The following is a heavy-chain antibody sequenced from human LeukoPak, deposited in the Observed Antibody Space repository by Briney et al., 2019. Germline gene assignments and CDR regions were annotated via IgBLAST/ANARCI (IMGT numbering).Heavy chain of an antibody. Sequence: PSEILSLTCTVSGGSISSSSYYWGWIRQPPGKGLEWIGSIYYSGSTYYNPSLKSRVTISVDTSKNQFSLKLSSVTAADTAVYYCARAGYSYGYYYYYMDVWGKGTTVTVSS. J-gene: IGHJ6*03. V-gene: IGHV4-39*07. CDR3: ARAGYSYGYYYYYMDV. CDR2: IYYSGST. D-gene: IGHD5-18*01. CDR1: GGSISSSSYY.